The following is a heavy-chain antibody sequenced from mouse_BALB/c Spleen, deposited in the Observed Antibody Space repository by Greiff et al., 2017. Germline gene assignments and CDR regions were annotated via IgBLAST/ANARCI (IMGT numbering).Heavy chain of an antibody. D-gene: IGHD1-1*01. CDR3: ARSHDYGSSLDY. V-gene: IGHV5-17*02. CDR1: GFTFSSFG. CDR2: ISSGSSTI. J-gene: IGHJ2*01. Sequence: EVKLVESGGGLVQPGGSRKLSCAASGFTFSSFGMHWVRQAPEKGLEWVAYISSGSSTIYYADKVKGRFTISRDNPKNTLFLQLTSLKSEDTAIDYCARSHDYGSSLDYWGQGTTRTVAS.